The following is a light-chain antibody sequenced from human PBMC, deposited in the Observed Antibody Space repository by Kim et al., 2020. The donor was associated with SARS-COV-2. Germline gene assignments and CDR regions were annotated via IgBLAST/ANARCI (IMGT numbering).Light chain of an antibody. CDR3: NSRDSNDYVV. Sequence: SSELTQDPAVSVALGQTVRITCQGDSLRSYYATWYQQKPGQAPKVVIYGKDNRPSGVPDRFSGSSSGNTAYLTITATQAGDEADYYCNSRDSNDYVVFGG. J-gene: IGLJ2*01. CDR1: SLRSYY. V-gene: IGLV3-19*01. CDR2: GKD.